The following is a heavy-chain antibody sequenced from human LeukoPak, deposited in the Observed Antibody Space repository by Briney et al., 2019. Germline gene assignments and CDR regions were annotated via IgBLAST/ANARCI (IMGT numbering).Heavy chain of an antibody. Sequence: ASVKVSCKASGGTFSSYAISWVRQAPGQGLEWMGGIIPIFGTANYAQKFQGRVTITADGSTSTAYMELSSLRSEDTAVYYCARWQVIGTIYGYNWFDPWGQGTLVTVSS. CDR2: IIPIFGTA. V-gene: IGHV1-69*01. J-gene: IGHJ5*02. CDR3: ARWQVIGTIYGYNWFDP. D-gene: IGHD1-7*01. CDR1: GGTFSSYA.